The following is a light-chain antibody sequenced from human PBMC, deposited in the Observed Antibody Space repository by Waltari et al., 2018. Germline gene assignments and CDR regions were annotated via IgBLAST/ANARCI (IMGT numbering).Light chain of an antibody. V-gene: IGKV2D-29*01. J-gene: IGKJ2*01. CDR3: VQSLELPYT. CDR2: RVS. Sequence: IVMNRPPLSLSVSPGQSPAISCTSSQSPIKSDGPTHLFWYLQKPGQTPQLLFYRVSNRFSGVPDRFSGSGSGTDFTLRISRMEAEDVGVYYCVQSLELPYTFGQGTKLEI. CDR1: QSPIKSDGPTH.